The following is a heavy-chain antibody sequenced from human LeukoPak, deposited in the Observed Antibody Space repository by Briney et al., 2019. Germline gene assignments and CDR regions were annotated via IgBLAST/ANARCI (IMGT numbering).Heavy chain of an antibody. CDR2: IKQDGSEK. CDR3: PSYNYYDSSGQIDY. CDR1: GFTFSRYW. J-gene: IGHJ4*02. V-gene: IGHV3-7*01. Sequence: GGSLRLSCAASGFTFSRYWNSWVRQAPGKGLEWVANIKQDGSEKYYVDSVKGRFTISRDNAKNSLYQKMSSLRAEDTAVSYCPSYNYYDSSGQIDYWGQGTLVTVSS. D-gene: IGHD3-22*01.